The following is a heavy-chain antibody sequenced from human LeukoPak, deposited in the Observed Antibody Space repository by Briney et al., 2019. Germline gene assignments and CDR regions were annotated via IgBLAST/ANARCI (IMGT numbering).Heavy chain of an antibody. D-gene: IGHD2-15*01. J-gene: IGHJ5*02. Sequence: PSETLSLTCIVSGGSISGYYWSWIRQPAGKGLEWIGHMDTSGHTNYNSSLMSRVTMSVDTSKNRFSLRLTSVTAADTAVYYCARHWSHSVAQFGRSYWFDPWGQGTLVTVSS. CDR1: GGSISGYY. CDR3: ARHWSHSVAQFGRSYWFDP. V-gene: IGHV4-4*07. CDR2: MDTSGHT.